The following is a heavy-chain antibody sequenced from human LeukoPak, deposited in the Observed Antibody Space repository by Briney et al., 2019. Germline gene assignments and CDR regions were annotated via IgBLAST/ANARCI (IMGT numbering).Heavy chain of an antibody. Sequence: SETLSLTCTVSGGSISRYYWSWIRQPAGKGLEWIGRIYTSGSTNYNASLKSRVTMSVDTSKNQFSLKLSSVTAADTAVYYCARETVGEYYYDSSAEDYYFDYWGQGTLVTVSS. CDR3: ARETVGEYYYDSSAEDYYFDY. CDR2: IYTSGST. J-gene: IGHJ4*02. CDR1: GGSISRYY. D-gene: IGHD3-22*01. V-gene: IGHV4-4*07.